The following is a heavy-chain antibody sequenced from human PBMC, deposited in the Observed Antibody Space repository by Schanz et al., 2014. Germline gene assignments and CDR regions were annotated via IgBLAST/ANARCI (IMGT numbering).Heavy chain of an antibody. CDR2: INPNSGET. CDR1: GYSFTEYF. J-gene: IGHJ3*01. CDR3: ARTASHDVWRGYIPHYAFDL. V-gene: IGHV1-2*02. Sequence: QVQLVQSGPAVKKPGASMKVSCLASGYSFTEYFLHWVRQAPGQGLEWMGWINPNSGETNYEQKFKGRVTMTSDTSLTTVYMEVNSLTSDDTAVFYCARTASHDVWRGYIPHYAFDLWGQGTVVIVSS. D-gene: IGHD3-3*01.